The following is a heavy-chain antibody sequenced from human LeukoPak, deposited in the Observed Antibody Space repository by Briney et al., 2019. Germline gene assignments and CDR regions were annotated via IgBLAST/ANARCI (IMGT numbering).Heavy chain of an antibody. J-gene: IGHJ6*03. CDR2: INHSGST. Sequence: PSETLSLTCAVYGGSFSGYYWSWIRQPPRKGLEWIGEINHSGSTNYNPSLKSRVTISVDTSKNQFSLKLSSVTAADTAVYYCAREESSPYYYYYYMDVWGKGTTVTVSS. D-gene: IGHD3-10*01. CDR3: AREESSPYYYYYYMDV. V-gene: IGHV4-34*01. CDR1: GGSFSGYY.